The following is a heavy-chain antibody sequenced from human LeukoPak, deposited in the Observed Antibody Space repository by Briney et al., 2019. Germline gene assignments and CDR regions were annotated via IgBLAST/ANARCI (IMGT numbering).Heavy chain of an antibody. V-gene: IGHV1-69*06. J-gene: IGHJ3*02. Sequence: SVKVSCKASGGTFSSYAINWVRQAPRQGLEWMGGIIPIFGTANYAQKFQGRVTITADKSTSTAYMELSSLRSEDTAVYYCARADRTTVTTKSAFDIWGQGTMVTVSS. CDR2: IIPIFGTA. CDR1: GGTFSSYA. D-gene: IGHD4-17*01. CDR3: ARADRTTVTTKSAFDI.